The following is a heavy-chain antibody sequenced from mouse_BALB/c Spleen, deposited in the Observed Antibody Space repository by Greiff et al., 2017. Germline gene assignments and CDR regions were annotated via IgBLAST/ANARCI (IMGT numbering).Heavy chain of an antibody. CDR2: INPSSGYT. V-gene: IGHV1-4*01. CDR1: GYTFTSYT. Sequence: QVQLQQSGADLARPGASVKMSCKASGYTFTSYTMHWVKQRPGQGLEWIGYINPSSGYTNYNQKFKDKATLTADKSSSTAYMQLSSLTSEDSAVYDCEREGYGNYLGYAMDYWGQGTSVTVS. J-gene: IGHJ4*01. CDR3: EREGYGNYLGYAMDY. D-gene: IGHD2-10*02.